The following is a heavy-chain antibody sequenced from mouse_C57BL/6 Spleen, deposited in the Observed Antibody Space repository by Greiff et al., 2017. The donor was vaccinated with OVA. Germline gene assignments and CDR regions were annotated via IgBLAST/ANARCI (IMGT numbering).Heavy chain of an antibody. CDR2: IYPGDGDT. V-gene: IGHV1-82*01. CDR3: ARSLDYYWYFDV. D-gene: IGHD2-4*01. CDR1: GYAFSSSW. J-gene: IGHJ1*03. Sequence: VMLVESGPELVKPGASVKISCKASGYAFSSSWMNWVKQRPGKGLEWIGRIYPGDGDTNYNGKFKGKATLTADKSSSTAYMQLSSLTSEDSAVYFCARSLDYYWYFDVWGTGTTVTVSS.